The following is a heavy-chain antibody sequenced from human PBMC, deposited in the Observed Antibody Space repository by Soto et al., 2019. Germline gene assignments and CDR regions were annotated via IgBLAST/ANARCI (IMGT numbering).Heavy chain of an antibody. CDR1: GFMFDSFA. CDR2: INGGSDSI. V-gene: IGHV3-48*02. D-gene: IGHD6-19*01. Sequence: EVQLVESGGGLVQPGGSLRLYCVGSGFMFDSFAMNWVRQAPGKGLEWVAYINGGSDSIYYAESVKGRFTISRDNARNSLSLRMNSLSDEDTAVYYCAKSGDSAGWGIDFWVQGTLVTVSS. J-gene: IGHJ4*02. CDR3: AKSGDSAGWGIDF.